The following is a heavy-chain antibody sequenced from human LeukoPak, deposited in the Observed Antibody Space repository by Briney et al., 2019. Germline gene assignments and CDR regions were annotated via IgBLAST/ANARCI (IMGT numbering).Heavy chain of an antibody. Sequence: SETLSLTCTVSGGSVSSSSYYWGWIRQPPGKGLEWTGSIYYSGSTYYNPSLKSRVTISVDTSKNQFSLKLSSVAAADTAVYYCARRASSGWYGYYYYYYMDVWGKGTTVTVSS. CDR2: IYYSGST. D-gene: IGHD6-19*01. CDR1: GGSVSSSSYY. CDR3: ARRASSGWYGYYYYYYMDV. V-gene: IGHV4-39*01. J-gene: IGHJ6*03.